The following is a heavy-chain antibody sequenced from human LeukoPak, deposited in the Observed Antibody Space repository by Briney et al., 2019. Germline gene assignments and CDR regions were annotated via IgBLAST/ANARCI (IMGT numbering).Heavy chain of an antibody. CDR2: ISSSSSTI. J-gene: IGHJ6*03. CDR1: GFTFSTYS. Sequence: GGSLRLSCAASGFTFSTYSMNWVRQAPGKGLEWVSYISSSSSTIYYADSLKGRFTISRDNAKNSLYLQMNSLRAEDTAVYYCARDFLSPMSFYMDVWGKGTTVTVSS. V-gene: IGHV3-48*04. CDR3: ARDFLSPMSFYMDV. D-gene: IGHD3-10*02.